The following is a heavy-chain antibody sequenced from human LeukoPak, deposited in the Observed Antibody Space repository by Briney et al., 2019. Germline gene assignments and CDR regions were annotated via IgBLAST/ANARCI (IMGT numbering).Heavy chain of an antibody. CDR1: GFTFSSYA. J-gene: IGHJ6*02. CDR3: ARDRWKVAAAGGYGMDV. V-gene: IGHV3-30-3*01. Sequence: GGSLRLSCAASGFTFSSYAMHWARQAPGKGLEWVAVISYDENNKYYADSVKGRFTISRDNSKNTLYLQMNSLRAEDTAVYYCARDRWKVAAAGGYGMDVWGQGTTATVSS. CDR2: ISYDENNK. D-gene: IGHD6-13*01.